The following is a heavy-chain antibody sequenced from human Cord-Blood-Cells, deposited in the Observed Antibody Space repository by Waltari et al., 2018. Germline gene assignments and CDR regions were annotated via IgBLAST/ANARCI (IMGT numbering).Heavy chain of an antibody. Sequence: ELQLVESGGGLVKPGGSLSLSCAASGFTFSRYTMSWVRQAPGKGLEWVSSISSSSSYIYYADSVKGRFTISRDNAKNSLYLQMNSLRAEDTAVYYCARELAGTDYWGQGTLVTVSS. CDR3: ARELAGTDY. D-gene: IGHD1-1*01. CDR2: ISSSSSYI. CDR1: GFTFSRYT. V-gene: IGHV3-21*01. J-gene: IGHJ4*02.